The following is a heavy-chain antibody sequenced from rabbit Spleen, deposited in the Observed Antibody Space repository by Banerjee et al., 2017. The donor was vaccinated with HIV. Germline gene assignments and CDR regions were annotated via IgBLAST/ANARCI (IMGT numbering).Heavy chain of an antibody. CDR2: IYPDGSGST. Sequence: QSLEESGGDLVKPGASLTLTCTASGVSFSSSSYMCWVRQAPGKGLEWIGCIYPDGSGSTAYASWAKGRFTCSKTSSTTVTLQMTSLTVADTATYFCARDTGSSFSSYGMDLWGPGTLVTVS. V-gene: IGHV1S40*01. J-gene: IGHJ6*01. CDR3: ARDTGSSFSSYGMDL. CDR1: GVSFSSSSY. D-gene: IGHD8-1*01.